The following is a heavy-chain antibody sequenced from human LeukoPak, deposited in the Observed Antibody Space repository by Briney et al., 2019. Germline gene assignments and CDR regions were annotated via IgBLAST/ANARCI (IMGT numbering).Heavy chain of an antibody. Sequence: ASETLSLTCAVYGGSFSGYYWSWIRQPPGKGLEWIGEINHSGSTNYNPSLKSRVTISVDTSKNQFSLKLSSVTAADTAVYYCARSAPRCSTSCYVDFDYWGQGTLVTVSS. D-gene: IGHD2-2*01. V-gene: IGHV4-34*01. CDR1: GGSFSGYY. CDR3: ARSAPRCSTSCYVDFDY. J-gene: IGHJ4*02. CDR2: INHSGST.